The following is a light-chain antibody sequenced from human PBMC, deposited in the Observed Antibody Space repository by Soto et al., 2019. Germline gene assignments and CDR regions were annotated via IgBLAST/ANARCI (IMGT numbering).Light chain of an antibody. CDR1: QSVLYSSNNKNY. Sequence: DFVMTQSPDSLAVSLGERATINCKSSQSVLYSSNNKNYLAWHQQKPGQPPKLLIYGASTRESGVPDRFSDSGSGTDFTLTISSLQAEDVAVYYCQQYHTTPYTFGQGTKLEIK. CDR3: QQYHTTPYT. CDR2: GAS. J-gene: IGKJ2*01. V-gene: IGKV4-1*01.